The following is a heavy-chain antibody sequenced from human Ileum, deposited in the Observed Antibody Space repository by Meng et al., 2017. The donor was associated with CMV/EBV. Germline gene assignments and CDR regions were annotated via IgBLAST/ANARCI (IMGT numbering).Heavy chain of an antibody. CDR3: ARGGDDLWSGRNWFDP. CDR2: INHSGTS. V-gene: IGHV4-34*01. Sequence: YGGSFSCYYWSWIRQPPGKGLEWIGEINHSGTSNYNPSLKSRVTISIDPSKNHLSLKLSSVTAADTAVYYCARGGDDLWSGRNWFDPWGQGSLVTVSS. D-gene: IGHD3-3*01. CDR1: GGSFSCYY. J-gene: IGHJ5*02.